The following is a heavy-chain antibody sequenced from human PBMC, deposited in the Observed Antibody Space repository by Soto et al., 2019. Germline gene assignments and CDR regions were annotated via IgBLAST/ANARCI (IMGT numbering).Heavy chain of an antibody. D-gene: IGHD3-3*01. V-gene: IGHV3-66*01. CDR1: GFTVNNNF. CDR3: ARETYYDFWSGPYYGMDV. Sequence: GGSLRLSCAAFGFTVNNNFLTWVRQAPGKGLEWVSVLHTGGSTYYADSVKGRFTISRDNSKNTLYLQMNSLRAEDTAVYYCARETYYDFWSGPYYGMDVWGQGTTVTVSS. J-gene: IGHJ6*02. CDR2: LHTGGST.